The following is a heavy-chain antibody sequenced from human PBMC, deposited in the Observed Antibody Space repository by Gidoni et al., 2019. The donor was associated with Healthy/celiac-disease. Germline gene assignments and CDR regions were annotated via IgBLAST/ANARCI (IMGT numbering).Heavy chain of an antibody. V-gene: IGHV4-39*01. CDR3: AGHVVWVIAARLDP. CDR2: IYYSGSP. Sequence: QRQLQEAGPGLVKPSETLSLTCTVSGGSISSSSYYWGWIRPPPGQWLEWIGSIYYSGSPYYNPSLKSRVTISVDTSKNQFSLKLSSVTAADTAVYYCAGHVVWVIAARLDPWGQGTLVTVSS. D-gene: IGHD6-6*01. CDR1: GGSISSSSYY. J-gene: IGHJ5*02.